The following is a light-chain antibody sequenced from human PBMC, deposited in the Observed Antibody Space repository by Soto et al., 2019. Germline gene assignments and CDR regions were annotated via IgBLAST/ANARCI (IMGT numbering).Light chain of an antibody. Sequence: QLVLTQPPSASASLGASVKLTCTLSSGHSSYAIAWHQQQPEKGPRYLMKFNSDGSHSKGDGIPDRFSGSSSGAERYLTISSLQSEDEADYYCQTWGTGIQGVFGGGTKLTVL. CDR2: FNSDGSH. CDR3: QTWGTGIQGV. V-gene: IGLV4-69*01. J-gene: IGLJ3*02. CDR1: SGHSSYA.